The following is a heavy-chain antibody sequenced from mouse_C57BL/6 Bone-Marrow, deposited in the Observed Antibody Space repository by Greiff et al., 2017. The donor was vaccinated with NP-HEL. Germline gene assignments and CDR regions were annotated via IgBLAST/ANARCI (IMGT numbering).Heavy chain of an antibody. Sequence: VQLQQPGAELVRPGSSVKLSCKASGYTFTSYWMHWVQQRPIQGLEWIGNIDPSDSETHYNQKFKDKATLTVDKSSSTAYMQLSSLTSEDSAVYYCARKGITTVVATDGWYFDVWGTGTTVTVSS. V-gene: IGHV1-52*01. J-gene: IGHJ1*03. CDR1: GYTFTSYW. D-gene: IGHD1-1*01. CDR2: IDPSDSET. CDR3: ARKGITTVVATDGWYFDV.